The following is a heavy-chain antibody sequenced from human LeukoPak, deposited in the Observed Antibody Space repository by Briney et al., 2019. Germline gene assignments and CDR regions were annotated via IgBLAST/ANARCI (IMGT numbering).Heavy chain of an antibody. V-gene: IGHV4-61*08. J-gene: IGHJ4*02. CDR1: GGSISSGGYY. CDR3: ARVRYSRGYFDY. CDR2: IYYSGST. D-gene: IGHD6-13*01. Sequence: PSETLSLTCTVSGGSISSGGYYWSCIRQHPGKGLEWIGYIYYSGSTYYNPSLKSRVTISVDTSKNQFSLKLSSVTAADTAVYYCARVRYSRGYFDYWGQGTLVTVSS.